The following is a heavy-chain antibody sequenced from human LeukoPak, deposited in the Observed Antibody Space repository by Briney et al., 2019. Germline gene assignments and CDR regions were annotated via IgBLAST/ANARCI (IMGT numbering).Heavy chain of an antibody. Sequence: GGCLRLSCAASGFPFSSYGMHWVRQAPGKGLEWVARLVYDARSDYADSVKGRFSISRDDSKNTLFLDMSNLRVEDTALYYCARDLSAAFDFWGQGVLVTVSS. CDR3: ARDLSAAFDF. V-gene: IGHV3-33*01. J-gene: IGHJ4*02. CDR2: LVYDARS. D-gene: IGHD6-25*01. CDR1: GFPFSSYG.